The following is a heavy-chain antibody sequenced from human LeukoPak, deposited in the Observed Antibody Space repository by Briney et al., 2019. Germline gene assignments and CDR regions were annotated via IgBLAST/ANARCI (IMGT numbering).Heavy chain of an antibody. CDR1: GFTFTGYW. CDR3: VRGRGLGEFAVASFDS. CDR2: LYSDGRGL. J-gene: IGHJ4*02. Sequence: PGGSLRLSCAGSGFTFTGYWMHWVRQTPGKGLVWISRLYSDGRGLTYADSVKGRFTISRDNAKNRLYLQMNSLRADDTGVHYCVRGRGLGEFAVASFDSWGREPWSPSPQ. D-gene: IGHD6-19*01. V-gene: IGHV3-74*01.